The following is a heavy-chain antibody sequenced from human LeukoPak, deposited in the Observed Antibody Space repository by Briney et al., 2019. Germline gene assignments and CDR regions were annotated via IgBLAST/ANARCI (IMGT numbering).Heavy chain of an antibody. CDR3: ARGGSAARGIYYYMDV. V-gene: IGHV1-69*05. CDR1: GGTFSSYA. CDR2: IIPISGTA. Sequence: ASVKVSCKASGGTFSSYAISWVRQAPGQGLEWMGGIIPISGTANYAQKFQGRVTITTDESTSTAYMELSSLRSEDTAVYYCARGGSAARGIYYYMDVWGKGTTVTVSS. J-gene: IGHJ6*03. D-gene: IGHD6-6*01.